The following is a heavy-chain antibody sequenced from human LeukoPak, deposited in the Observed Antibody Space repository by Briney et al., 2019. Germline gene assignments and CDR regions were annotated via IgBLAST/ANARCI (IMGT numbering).Heavy chain of an antibody. V-gene: IGHV3-30*18. CDR1: GFSFSTYG. CDR3: AKGGSGLSWFDP. D-gene: IGHD6-19*01. CDR2: VSYDGNTQ. Sequence: GGSLRLSCAASGFSFSTYGMHWVRQVPGKGLEWVALVSYDGNTQHYAHSVRGRFTISRDNSKNTLYLQMNSLRAEDTAVYYCAKGGSGLSWFDPWGQGTLVTVSS. J-gene: IGHJ5*02.